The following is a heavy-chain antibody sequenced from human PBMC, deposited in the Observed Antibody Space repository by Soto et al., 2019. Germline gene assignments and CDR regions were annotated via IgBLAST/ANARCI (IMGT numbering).Heavy chain of an antibody. Sequence: ASVKVSCKASGYTFTSYGISWVRQAPGQGLEWMGWISAYNGNTNYAQKLQGRVTMTTDTSTSTAYMELRSLRSDDTAVYYCARVAWGPTSSADWFDPWGQGTLVTVSS. CDR2: ISAYNGNT. CDR1: GYTFTSYG. J-gene: IGHJ5*02. D-gene: IGHD7-27*01. V-gene: IGHV1-18*01. CDR3: ARVAWGPTSSADWFDP.